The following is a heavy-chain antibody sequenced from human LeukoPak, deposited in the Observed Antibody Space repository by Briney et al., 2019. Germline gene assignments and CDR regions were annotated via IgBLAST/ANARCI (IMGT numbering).Heavy chain of an antibody. J-gene: IGHJ5*02. Sequence: ASETLSLTCTVSGGSISSYYWSWIRQPPGKGLEWIGYIYYSGSTNYNPSLKSRATISVDTSKNHFSLKLTSVTAADTAVYYCARGTGGAAAADFDPWGQGTLVTVSS. CDR2: IYYSGST. D-gene: IGHD6-13*01. V-gene: IGHV4-59*12. CDR1: GGSISSYY. CDR3: ARGTGGAAAADFDP.